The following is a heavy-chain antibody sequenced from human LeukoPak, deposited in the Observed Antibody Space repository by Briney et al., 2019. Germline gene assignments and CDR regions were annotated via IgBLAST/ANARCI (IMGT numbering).Heavy chain of an antibody. J-gene: IGHJ4*02. Sequence: GESLKISCKGSGYSFTSYWIGWVRQMPGKGLEWMGIIYPGDSDTRYSPSFQGQVTISADKSISTAYLQWSSLKASDTAMYYCARYPYDFWSGYFHFDYWGQGTLVTVSS. D-gene: IGHD3-3*01. CDR1: GYSFTSYW. V-gene: IGHV5-51*01. CDR3: ARYPYDFWSGYFHFDY. CDR2: IYPGDSDT.